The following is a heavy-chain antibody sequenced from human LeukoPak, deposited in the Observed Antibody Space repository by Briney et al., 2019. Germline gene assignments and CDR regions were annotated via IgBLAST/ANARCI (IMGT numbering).Heavy chain of an antibody. Sequence: KTSETLSLTCAVYGGSFSGYYWSWIRQPPGKGLEWIGEINHSGSTNYNPSLKSRVTISVDTSKNQFSLKLSSVTAADTAVYYCATTTWVEAFDIWGQGTMVTVSS. J-gene: IGHJ3*02. CDR1: GGSFSGYY. CDR2: INHSGST. V-gene: IGHV4-34*01. D-gene: IGHD5-12*01. CDR3: ATTTWVEAFDI.